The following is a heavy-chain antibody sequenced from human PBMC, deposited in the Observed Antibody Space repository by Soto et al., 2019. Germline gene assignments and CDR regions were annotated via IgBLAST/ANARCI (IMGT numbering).Heavy chain of an antibody. CDR2: ISWNSGNI. CDR1: GFTFDVYA. Sequence: EVQLEESGGALVQPGRSLRLSCAASGFTFDVYAMYWVRQVLGKGLEWVSSISWNSGNIGYADSVKGRFIASRDNAENSLYLQMNSLRPEDTALYYCVRSKGGYSYGTPFDYWGQGTLVTVSS. CDR3: VRSKGGYSYGTPFDY. J-gene: IGHJ4*02. V-gene: IGHV3-9*01. D-gene: IGHD5-18*01.